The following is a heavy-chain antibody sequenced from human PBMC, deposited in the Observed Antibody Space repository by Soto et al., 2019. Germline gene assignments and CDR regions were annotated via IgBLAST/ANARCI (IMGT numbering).Heavy chain of an antibody. J-gene: IGHJ4*02. Sequence: GASVKVSCKASGYTFTSYGISWVRQAPGQGLEWMGWISAYNGNTNYAQKLQGRVTMTTDTSTSTAYMELRSLRSDDTAVYYCARGPSDYDILTAGFDYWGQGTLVTVSS. CDR1: GYTFTSYG. D-gene: IGHD3-9*01. CDR2: ISAYNGNT. V-gene: IGHV1-18*04. CDR3: ARGPSDYDILTAGFDY.